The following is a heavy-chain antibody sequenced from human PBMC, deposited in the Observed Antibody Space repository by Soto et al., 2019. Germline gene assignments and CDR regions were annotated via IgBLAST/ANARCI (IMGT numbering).Heavy chain of an antibody. CDR1: GGSISSGGYY. D-gene: IGHD4-4*01. V-gene: IGHV4-31*11. CDR3: VLRYDYRFY. CDR2: IYYSGST. Sequence: QVQLQESGPGLVKPSQTLSLTCAVSGGSISSGGYYWNWIRQLPGKGLEWIGHIYYSGSTYYTPSLTSRVTISVDTSKNQFSLKLSSVTAADTAVYYCVLRYDYRFYWGQGTLVTVSS. J-gene: IGHJ4*02.